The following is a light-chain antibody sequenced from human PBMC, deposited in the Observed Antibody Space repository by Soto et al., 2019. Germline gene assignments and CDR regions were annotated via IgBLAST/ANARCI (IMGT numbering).Light chain of an antibody. CDR1: TSNIGSSH. Sequence: QLVLTQPPSASGTPGQRVTISCSGSTSNIGSSHVYWYQQLPGTAPKLLIQRNNQRPSGVPDRFSGSKSGTSASLAISGLRSEDEADYYCAAWDDSLNALVFGGGTKVTVL. CDR2: RNN. CDR3: AAWDDSLNALV. V-gene: IGLV1-47*01. J-gene: IGLJ2*01.